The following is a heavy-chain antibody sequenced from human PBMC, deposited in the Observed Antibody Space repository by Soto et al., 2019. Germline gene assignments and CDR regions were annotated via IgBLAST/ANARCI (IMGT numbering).Heavy chain of an antibody. D-gene: IGHD2-2*01. CDR3: AREAVVPAARGPRDYDMDV. Sequence: ASVKVSCKASQYSYTSYCVHRGRQAPGQGLDWMGIINPSGGSTKYAQKVQGRVTMTTDTATSTAYMEMRSLRSDDTAVYYCAREAVVPAARGPRDYDMDVRGQGTTVTVAS. CDR1: QYSYTSYC. V-gene: IGHV1-46*01. CDR2: INPSGGST. J-gene: IGHJ6*02.